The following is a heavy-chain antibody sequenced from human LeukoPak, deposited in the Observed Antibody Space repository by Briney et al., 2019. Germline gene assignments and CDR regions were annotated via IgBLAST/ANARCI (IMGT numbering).Heavy chain of an antibody. V-gene: IGHV4-31*03. CDR2: IYYRVST. D-gene: IGHD6-13*01. CDR3: AREGDRAAVGLGYYGMDV. Sequence: TLRLTCTVSGGSISGGGYYCSWIRQHPGEGLECIGYIYYRVSTYYNPSLKSRVTISVDTSKNQFSLKLSSVTAADTAVYYCAREGDRAAVGLGYYGMDVWGQGTTVTVSS. J-gene: IGHJ6*02. CDR1: GGSISGGGYY.